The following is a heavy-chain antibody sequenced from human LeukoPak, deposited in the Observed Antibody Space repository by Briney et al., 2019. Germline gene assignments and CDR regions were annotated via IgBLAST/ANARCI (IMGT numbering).Heavy chain of an antibody. V-gene: IGHV4-34*01. CDR3: ARGALNSSSWYGMDV. J-gene: IGHJ6*02. Sequence: SETLSLTCAVYGGSFSGYYWSWIRQPPGKGLEWIGEINHSGSTNYNPSLKSRVTISVDTSKNQFSLKLNSVTAADTAVYYCARGALNSSSWYGMDVWGQGTTVTVSS. CDR1: GGSFSGYY. D-gene: IGHD6-13*01. CDR2: INHSGST.